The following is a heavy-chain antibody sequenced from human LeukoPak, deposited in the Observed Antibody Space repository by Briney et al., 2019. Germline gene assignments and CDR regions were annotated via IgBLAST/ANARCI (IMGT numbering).Heavy chain of an antibody. V-gene: IGHV3-30-3*01. J-gene: IGHJ4*02. CDR2: ISYDGRDQ. Sequence: PGGSLRLSCVASGFSLRGYAMRWVRQAPGKGGLEWVTMISYDGRDQYYADSVKGRFTISRDDSKNTLFLQMNSLRVEDTAMYHCARIGLGVSFGSGFDYWGQGTLVTVTS. CDR3: ARIGLGVSFGSGFDY. CDR1: GFSLRGYA. D-gene: IGHD3-10*01.